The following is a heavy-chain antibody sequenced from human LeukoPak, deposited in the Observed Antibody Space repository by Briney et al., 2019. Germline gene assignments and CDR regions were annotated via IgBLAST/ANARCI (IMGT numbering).Heavy chain of an antibody. V-gene: IGHV4-59*01. D-gene: IGHD3-10*01. CDR1: GGSISGYF. CDR2: IYYSGST. Sequence: SETLSLTCTVSGGSISGYFWSWIRQPPGKGLEWIGYIYYSGSTNYNPSLKSRVTISVDTSKNQFSLKLSSVTAADTAVYYCARSYYGSGSDTFDYWGQGTLVTVSS. CDR3: ARSYYGSGSDTFDY. J-gene: IGHJ4*02.